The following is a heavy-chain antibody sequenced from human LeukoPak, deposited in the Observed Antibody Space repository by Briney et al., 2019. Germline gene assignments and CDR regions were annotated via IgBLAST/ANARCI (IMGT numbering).Heavy chain of an antibody. D-gene: IGHD6-19*01. J-gene: IGHJ4*02. Sequence: PSETLSLTCAVSGASITSYYWTWIRQPPGKVLEWIGYIYHTGNIKYNPSLNSRVTISIDTSKNQFSLKLSSVTAADTAVYYCARFGSGWWYNDYWGQGTLVTVSS. CDR2: IYHTGNI. CDR3: ARFGSGWWYNDY. CDR1: GASITSYY. V-gene: IGHV4-59*01.